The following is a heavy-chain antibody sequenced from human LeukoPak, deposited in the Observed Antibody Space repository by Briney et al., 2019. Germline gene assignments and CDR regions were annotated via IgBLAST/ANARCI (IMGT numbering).Heavy chain of an antibody. Sequence: PGGSLRLSCAASGFTFSSYSMNWVRQAPGKGLEWVSSISSGSSYIYYADSVKGRFTISRDNAKNSLYLQMNSLRAEDTALYYCAREVSEGFDFWGQGTLVTVSS. CDR2: ISSGSSYI. V-gene: IGHV3-21*01. J-gene: IGHJ4*02. CDR1: GFTFSSYS. CDR3: AREVSEGFDF. D-gene: IGHD3-22*01.